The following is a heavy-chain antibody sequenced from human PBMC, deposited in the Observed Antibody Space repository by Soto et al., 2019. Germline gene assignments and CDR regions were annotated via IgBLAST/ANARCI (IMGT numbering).Heavy chain of an antibody. CDR3: ARMHRDGYKSVDY. CDR1: GGSISSYY. J-gene: IGHJ4*02. CDR2: IYYSGST. Sequence: PSETLSLTCTVSGGSISSYYWSWIRQPPGKGLEWIGYIYYSGSTNYNPSLKSRVTISVDTSKNQFSLKLSSVTAADTAVYYCARMHRDGYKSVDYWGQGTLVTVSS. D-gene: IGHD5-12*01. V-gene: IGHV4-59*01.